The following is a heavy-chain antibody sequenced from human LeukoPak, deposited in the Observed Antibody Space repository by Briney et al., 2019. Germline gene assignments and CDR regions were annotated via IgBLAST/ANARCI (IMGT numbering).Heavy chain of an antibody. J-gene: IGHJ4*02. CDR2: INHSGST. CDR3: ARGWSVQALYHFDY. D-gene: IGHD3-3*01. V-gene: IGHV4-34*01. CDR1: GGSFSGYY. Sequence: SETLSLTCAVYGGSFSGYYWSWIRQPPGKGLEWIGEINHSGSTNCNPSLKSRVTISVDTSKSQFSLKLSSVTAADTAVYYCARGWSVQALYHFDYWGQGTLVTVSS.